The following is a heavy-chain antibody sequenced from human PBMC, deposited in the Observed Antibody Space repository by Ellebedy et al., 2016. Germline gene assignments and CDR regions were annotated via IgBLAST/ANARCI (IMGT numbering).Heavy chain of an antibody. V-gene: IGHV1-18*04. J-gene: IGHJ4*02. CDR3: ARVPEGVGATPFDY. Sequence: ASVKVSCKASGYTFTSYGISWVRQAPGQGLEWMGWISAYNGNTNYAQKLQGRVTMTTDTSTSTAYMELRSLRSDDTAVYYCARVPEGVGATPFDYWGQGTLVTVSS. CDR2: ISAYNGNT. CDR1: GYTFTSYG. D-gene: IGHD1-26*01.